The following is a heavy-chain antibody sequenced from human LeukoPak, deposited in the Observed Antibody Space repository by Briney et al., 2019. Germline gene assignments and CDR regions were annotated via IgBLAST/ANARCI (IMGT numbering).Heavy chain of an antibody. CDR3: ASSLYGDYENY. CDR1: GFTFSSYS. Sequence: GGSLRLSCAASGFTFSSYSMNWVRQAPGKGLEWVSYISSSSTIYYADSVKGRFTISRDNAKNSLYLQMNSLRAEDTAVYYCASSLYGDYENYWGQGTLVTVSS. J-gene: IGHJ4*02. CDR2: ISSSSTI. V-gene: IGHV3-48*04. D-gene: IGHD4-17*01.